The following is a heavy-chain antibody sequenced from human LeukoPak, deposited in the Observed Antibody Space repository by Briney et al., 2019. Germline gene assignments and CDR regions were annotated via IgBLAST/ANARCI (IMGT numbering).Heavy chain of an antibody. CDR1: GFTFSNYW. V-gene: IGHV3-74*01. CDR3: AKGGSYVVDY. D-gene: IGHD3-16*01. J-gene: IGHJ4*02. Sequence: GVSLRLSCVASGFTFSNYWMHWVRQAPGKGLVWVSRINSDGSSTSYADSVKGRFTISRDNAKNTLYLQMNSLRAEDTAVYYCAKGGSYVVDYWGQGTLVTVSS. CDR2: INSDGSST.